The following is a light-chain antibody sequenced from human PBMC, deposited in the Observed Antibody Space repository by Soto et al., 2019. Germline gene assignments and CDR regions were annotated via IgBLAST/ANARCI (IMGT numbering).Light chain of an antibody. CDR3: QQRTDWPTIT. V-gene: IGKV3-11*01. Sequence: PGERATLSCGASQSVRTVLAWYQQKPGQAPRLLIYDASTRATGVPARFSGSGSGTDFTLTISNLESEDFGVYYCQQRTDWPTITFGQGTRLDIK. CDR1: QSVRTV. J-gene: IGKJ5*01. CDR2: DAS.